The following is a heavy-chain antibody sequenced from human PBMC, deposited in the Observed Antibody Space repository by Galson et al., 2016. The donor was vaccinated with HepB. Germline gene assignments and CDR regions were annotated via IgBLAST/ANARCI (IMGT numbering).Heavy chain of an antibody. J-gene: IGHJ5*02. D-gene: IGHD6-13*01. CDR1: GFTFDAYV. V-gene: IGHV3-43*02. CDR2: LSGDGTST. CDR3: AKDFKDSSSWDSWYDP. Sequence: LRLSCAASGFTFDAYVMHCVRQAPGKGLEWVSLLSGDGTSTYYADSVPGRFIISRDNSKNSLYLQMNSLRTEDTALYYCAKDFKDSSSWDSWYDPWGQGTLVTVSS.